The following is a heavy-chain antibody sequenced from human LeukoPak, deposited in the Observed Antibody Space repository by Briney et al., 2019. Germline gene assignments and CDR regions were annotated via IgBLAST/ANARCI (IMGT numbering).Heavy chain of an antibody. D-gene: IGHD6-13*01. Sequence: ASVKVSCKASGYTFTNYYIHWVRQAPGQGPEWMGTINPSGGSTSYAQKFQGRVTMTRDTSTSTVYMELSSLRSEDTAVYYCARAYSSSHYFLDYWGQGTLVTVSS. CDR2: INPSGGST. J-gene: IGHJ4*02. CDR1: GYTFTNYY. V-gene: IGHV1-46*01. CDR3: ARAYSSSHYFLDY.